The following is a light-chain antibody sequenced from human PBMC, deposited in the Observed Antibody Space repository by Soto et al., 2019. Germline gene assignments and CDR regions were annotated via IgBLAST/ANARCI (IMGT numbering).Light chain of an antibody. CDR3: QHYNNWPRT. CDR2: GAS. Sequence: EIVMTQSPATLSVSPGERATLSCRASQSVSSNLAWYQQKPGQAPRLLIYGASTRATGIPARFSGSGSGTEFTLTISILQSEDFAVYYFQHYNNWPRTFGQGTKVEIK. J-gene: IGKJ1*01. V-gene: IGKV3-15*01. CDR1: QSVSSN.